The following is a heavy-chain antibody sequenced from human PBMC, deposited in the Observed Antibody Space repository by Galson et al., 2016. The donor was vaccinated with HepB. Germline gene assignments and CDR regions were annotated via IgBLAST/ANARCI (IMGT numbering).Heavy chain of an antibody. V-gene: IGHV5-51*01. Sequence: QSGAEVKKPGESLKTSCEDSGHTYGDYWIGWARQMHGGGLEWMGLIRLLDSTTFYRPSFQGRVTISADRSISTAYLEWSSLKASDTAIYYCASALDGTFFFDYWSQGTLVTVSS. CDR3: ASALDGTFFFDY. D-gene: IGHD1/OR15-1a*01. CDR2: IRLLDSTT. CDR1: GHTYGDYW. J-gene: IGHJ4*02.